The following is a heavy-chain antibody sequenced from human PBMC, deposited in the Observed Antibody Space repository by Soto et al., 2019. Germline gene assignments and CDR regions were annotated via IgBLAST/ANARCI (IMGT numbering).Heavy chain of an antibody. CDR1: GFTFSSYW. Sequence: PGGSLRLSCAASGFTFSSYWMHWVLQAPGKGLVWVSRINSDGSSTSYADSVKGRFTISRDNAKNTLYLQMNSLRAEDTAVYYCARNRYYYDSSGYFNNWFDPWGQGTLVTVSS. V-gene: IGHV3-74*01. J-gene: IGHJ5*02. CDR3: ARNRYYYDSSGYFNNWFDP. D-gene: IGHD3-22*01. CDR2: INSDGSST.